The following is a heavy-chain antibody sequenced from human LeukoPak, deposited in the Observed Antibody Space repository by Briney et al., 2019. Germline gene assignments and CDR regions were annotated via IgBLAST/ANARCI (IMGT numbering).Heavy chain of an antibody. CDR2: IYYSGST. Sequence: ASETLSLTCTVSGGSISSYYWSWIRQPPGKGLEWIGYIYYSGSTNYNPSLKSRVTISVDTSKNQFSLKLSSVTAADTAVYYCARNAMVRGVGPFDYWGQGTLVTVSS. D-gene: IGHD3-10*01. V-gene: IGHV4-59*01. CDR3: ARNAMVRGVGPFDY. J-gene: IGHJ4*02. CDR1: GGSISSYY.